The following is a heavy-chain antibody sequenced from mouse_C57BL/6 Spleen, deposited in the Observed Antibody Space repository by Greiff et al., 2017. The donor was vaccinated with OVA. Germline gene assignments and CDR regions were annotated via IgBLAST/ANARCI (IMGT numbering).Heavy chain of an antibody. CDR3: ARGGNYPDY. CDR2: IDPSDSYT. CDR1: GYTFTSYW. Sequence: QVQLQQPGAELVKPGASVKLSCKASGYTFTSYWMQWVKQRPGQGLEWIGEIDPSDSYTNYNQKFKGKATLTVDTSSSTAYMQLSSLTSEDSAVYYCARGGNYPDYWGQGTTLTVSS. J-gene: IGHJ2*01. V-gene: IGHV1-50*01.